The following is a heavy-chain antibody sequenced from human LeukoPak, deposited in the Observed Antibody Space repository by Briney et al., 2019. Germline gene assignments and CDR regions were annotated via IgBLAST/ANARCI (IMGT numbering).Heavy chain of an antibody. V-gene: IGHV4-59*01. D-gene: IGHD3-10*01. CDR1: GGSISSYY. CDR2: IYYSGST. CDR3: ARGGSTSYREFLYNWFDP. Sequence: PSETLSLTCTVSGGSISSYYWSWIRQPPGKGLEWIGYIYYSGSTNYNPSLKSRVTMSVDTSKNQFSLKLSSVTAADTAVYYCARGGSTSYREFLYNWFDPWGQETLVTVSS. J-gene: IGHJ5*02.